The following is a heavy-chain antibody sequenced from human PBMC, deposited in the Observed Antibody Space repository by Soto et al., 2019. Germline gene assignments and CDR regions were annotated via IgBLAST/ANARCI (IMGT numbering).Heavy chain of an antibody. Sequence: QVQLVQSGAEVKKPGSSVKVSCKASGGTFSSYSINWVRQAPGQGLEWMGEIIPIFVTANYAQKFQGRVTMTADESTSTAYMELSSLRSEDPAVYSCSRDGGRHSGGIEYWGQGTLVNVSS. V-gene: IGHV1-69*01. CDR2: IIPIFVTA. CDR1: GGTFSSYS. D-gene: IGHD1-26*01. CDR3: SRDGGRHSGGIEY. J-gene: IGHJ4*02.